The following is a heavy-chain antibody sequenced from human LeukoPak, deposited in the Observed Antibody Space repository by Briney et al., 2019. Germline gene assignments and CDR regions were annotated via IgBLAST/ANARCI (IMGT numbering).Heavy chain of an antibody. CDR2: IYQSETA. V-gene: IGHV4-38-2*02. J-gene: IGHJ6*03. CDR3: ARDTTSYYYYYYMDV. CDR1: GYSISSGYF. Sequence: SETLSLTCTVSGYSISSGYFWGWMRQPPGKGLEWIGSIYQSETAHYNPPLKSRVTISVDTSKNQFSLKLSSVTAADTAVYYCARDTTSYYYYYYMDVWGKGTTVTISS. D-gene: IGHD1-1*01.